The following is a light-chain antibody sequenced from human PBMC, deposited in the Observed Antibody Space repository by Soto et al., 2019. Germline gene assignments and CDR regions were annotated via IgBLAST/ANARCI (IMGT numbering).Light chain of an antibody. J-gene: IGKJ1*01. V-gene: IGKV3-11*01. CDR1: KSVGGD. CDR3: QQRTNWPWT. CDR2: DAS. Sequence: EIVVTQSPGTLSLSPGERATLSCRASKSVGGDLVWYQQHPGQAPRLLIYDASNRATGIPPRFSGSGSGTDFTLTISSLEPEDFAVYYCQQRTNWPWTFGQGTKVDIK.